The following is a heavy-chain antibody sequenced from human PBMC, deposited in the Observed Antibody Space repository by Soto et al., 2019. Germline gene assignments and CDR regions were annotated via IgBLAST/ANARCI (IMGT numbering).Heavy chain of an antibody. Sequence: QVQLQESGPGLVKPSETLSLTCTVSGGSISSYYWSWIRQPPGKGLEWIGYIYYSGSTNYNPSLKARVTISVDTSKSQFSLKLRSVTAADTAVSSCASHKWGGSDFVAYYFDYWGQGTLVTVSS. CDR1: GGSISSYY. CDR2: IYYSGST. J-gene: IGHJ4*02. V-gene: IGHV4-59*08. D-gene: IGHD1-26*01. CDR3: ASHKWGGSDFVAYYFDY.